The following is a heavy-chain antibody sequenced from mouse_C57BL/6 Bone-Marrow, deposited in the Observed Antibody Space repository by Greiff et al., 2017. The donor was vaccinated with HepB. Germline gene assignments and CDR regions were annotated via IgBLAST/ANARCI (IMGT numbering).Heavy chain of an antibody. CDR1: GYTFTSYG. Sequence: VQLQQSGAELARPGASVKLSCKASGYTFTSYGISWVKQRTGQGLEWIGEIYPRSGNTYYNEKFKGKATLTADKSSSTAYMELRSLTSADSAVYVCAVLGMVPYYFDNWGQGTTLTVSS. V-gene: IGHV1-81*01. CDR2: IYPRSGNT. CDR3: AVLGMVPYYFDN. D-gene: IGHD2-3*01. J-gene: IGHJ2*01.